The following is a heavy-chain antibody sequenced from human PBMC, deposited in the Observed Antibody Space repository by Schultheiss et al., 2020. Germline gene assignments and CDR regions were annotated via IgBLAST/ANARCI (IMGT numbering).Heavy chain of an antibody. V-gene: IGHV3-23*01. D-gene: IGHD6-13*01. CDR1: GFTFDDYA. Sequence: GGSLRLSCAASGFTFDDYAMHWVRQAPGKGLDWVSAISGSGGSTYYADSVKGRFTISRDNSKNTLYLQMNSLRAEDTAVYYCTRRDSSSQNIDYWGQGTLVTVSS. CDR3: TRRDSSSQNIDY. J-gene: IGHJ4*02. CDR2: ISGSGGST.